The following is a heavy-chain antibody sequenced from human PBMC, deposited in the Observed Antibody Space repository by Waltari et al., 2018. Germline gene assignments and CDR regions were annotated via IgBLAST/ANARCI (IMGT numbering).Heavy chain of an antibody. CDR3: ARGQRGYSYGYDY. J-gene: IGHJ4*02. CDR2: IKQDGSEK. V-gene: IGHV3-7*01. CDR1: GFTFSSYW. D-gene: IGHD5-18*01. Sequence: EVQLVESGGGLVQPGGSLRLSCAASGFTFSSYWMRWVRQAPGKGLEWVANIKQDGSEKYYVDSVKGRFTISRDNAKNSLYLQMNSLRAEDTAVYYCARGQRGYSYGYDYWGQGTLVTVSS.